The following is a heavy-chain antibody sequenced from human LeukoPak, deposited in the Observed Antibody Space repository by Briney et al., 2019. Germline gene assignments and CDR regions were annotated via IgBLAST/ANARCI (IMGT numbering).Heavy chain of an antibody. Sequence: GGSLRLSCAASGFTFSSYAMSWVRQAPGKGLEWVSAISGSGGSTYYADSVKGRFTISRDNSKNTLYLQMNSLRAEDTAVYYCAKDPRPGPFGDRTEADYWGQGTLVTVSP. CDR3: AKDPRPGPFGDRTEADY. D-gene: IGHD2-21*01. J-gene: IGHJ4*02. CDR2: ISGSGGST. CDR1: GFTFSSYA. V-gene: IGHV3-23*01.